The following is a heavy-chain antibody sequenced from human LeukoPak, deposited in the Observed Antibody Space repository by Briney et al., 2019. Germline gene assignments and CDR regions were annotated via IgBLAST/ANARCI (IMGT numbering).Heavy chain of an antibody. J-gene: IGHJ4*02. Sequence: SVKVSCKASGGTFSSYAISWVRQAPGQGLEWMGRIIPILGIANYAQKFQGRVTITADKSTSTAYMELSSLRSEDTAVYYCARLCGGDCYAPFDYWGQGTQVTVSS. D-gene: IGHD2-21*02. V-gene: IGHV1-69*04. CDR2: IIPILGIA. CDR3: ARLCGGDCYAPFDY. CDR1: GGTFSSYA.